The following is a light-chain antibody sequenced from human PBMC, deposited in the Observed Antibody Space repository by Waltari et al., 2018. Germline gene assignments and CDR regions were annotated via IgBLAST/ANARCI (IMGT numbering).Light chain of an antibody. CDR1: QSISNW. J-gene: IGKJ4*01. Sequence: DIQMTQSPSTLSASVGDRVTITCRAIQSISNWLAWYHQKPGKAPKLLIYKASTLESGVPSRFSGSGSGTEFTLTISSLQPDDFATYYCQQYNSYSLLTFGGGTKVEIK. CDR3: QQYNSYSLLT. V-gene: IGKV1-5*03. CDR2: KAS.